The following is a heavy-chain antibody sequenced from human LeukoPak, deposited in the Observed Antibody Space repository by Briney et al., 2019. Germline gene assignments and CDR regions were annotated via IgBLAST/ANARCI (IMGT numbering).Heavy chain of an antibody. V-gene: IGHV3-15*07. CDR3: STGGYYFDY. CDR1: GFTFNLAW. Sequence: GGSLRLSCAASGFTFNLAWINWVRQAPGKGLEWVGRIKNKIDGGTIDYAAPVKGRFTISRDDSKNTVYLQMNSLETDDTAVYFCSTGGYYFDYWGQGTLVTVSS. J-gene: IGHJ4*02. CDR2: IKNKIDGGTI.